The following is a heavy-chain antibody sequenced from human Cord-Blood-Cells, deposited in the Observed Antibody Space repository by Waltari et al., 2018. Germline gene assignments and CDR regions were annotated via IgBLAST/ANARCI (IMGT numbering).Heavy chain of an antibody. CDR2: ISWNSGGI. CDR1: GFTFDDYA. D-gene: IGHD3-10*01. CDR3: AKDIEGYYGSGSYYNYFDY. Sequence: EVQLLESGGGLVQPGRSLRLSCAASGFTFDDYAMHWVRQAPGKGLEWVSGISWNSGGIGYADSVKGRFTISRDNAKNSLYLQMNSLRAEDTALYYCAKDIEGYYGSGSYYNYFDYWGQGTLVTVSS. V-gene: IGHV3-9*01. J-gene: IGHJ4*02.